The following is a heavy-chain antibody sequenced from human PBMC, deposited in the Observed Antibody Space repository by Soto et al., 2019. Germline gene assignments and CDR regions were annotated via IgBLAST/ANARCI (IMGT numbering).Heavy chain of an antibody. CDR3: ARDMTTGNYYYYYYMDV. CDR1: GGTFSSYT. Sequence: QVQLVQSGAEVKKPGSSVKVSCKASGGTFSSYTISWVRQAPGQGLEWMGRIIPILGIANYAQKFQGRVTITADKSTSTAYMELSSLRSEDTAVYHCARDMTTGNYYYYYYMDVWGKGTTVTVSS. CDR2: IIPILGIA. D-gene: IGHD4-17*01. V-gene: IGHV1-69*08. J-gene: IGHJ6*03.